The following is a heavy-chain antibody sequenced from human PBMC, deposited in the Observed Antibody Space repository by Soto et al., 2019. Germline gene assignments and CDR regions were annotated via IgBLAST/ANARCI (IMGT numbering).Heavy chain of an antibody. J-gene: IGHJ4*02. CDR3: ARHDRNAGNGGFDY. CDR1: GGSMSSNKDY. V-gene: IGHV4-39*01. Sequence: QLQLQESGPGLVKPSETLSLTCTVSGGSMSSNKDYWDWIRQPPGKGLEWIGNIYNGGSIHYNPSLKSRVTISVDTSKNQFSLSLISVIATDTAVYYCARHDRNAGNGGFDYWGQGILVTVSS. D-gene: IGHD6-13*01. CDR2: IYNGGSI.